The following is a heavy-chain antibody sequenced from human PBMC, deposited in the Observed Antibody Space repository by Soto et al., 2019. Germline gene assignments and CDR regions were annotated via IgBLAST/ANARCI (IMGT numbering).Heavy chain of an antibody. D-gene: IGHD3-3*01. J-gene: IGHJ6*03. CDR2: ISYDGSNK. CDR1: GFTFSSYG. Sequence: GGSLSLSCAASGFTFSSYGMHWVRQAPGKGLEWVAVISYDGSNKYYADSVKGRFTISRDNSKNTLYLQMNSLRAEDTAVYYCAKEPNYDFWSGQFRYMDVWGKGTTVTVSS. CDR3: AKEPNYDFWSGQFRYMDV. V-gene: IGHV3-30*18.